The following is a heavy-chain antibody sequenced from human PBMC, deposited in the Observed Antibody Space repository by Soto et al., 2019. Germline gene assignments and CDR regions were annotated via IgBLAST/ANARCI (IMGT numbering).Heavy chain of an antibody. J-gene: IGHJ4*02. CDR3: ARGAIVATITRGSYFDY. CDR2: IYHSGST. Sequence: SETVSLTCAVYGGSFSGYYWSWIRQPPGKGLEWIGYIYHSGSTNYNPSLKSQVTISVDTSKNQFSLKLSSVTAADTAVYYCARGAIVATITRGSYFDYWGQGTLVTVSS. D-gene: IGHD5-12*01. V-gene: IGHV4-34*01. CDR1: GGSFSGYY.